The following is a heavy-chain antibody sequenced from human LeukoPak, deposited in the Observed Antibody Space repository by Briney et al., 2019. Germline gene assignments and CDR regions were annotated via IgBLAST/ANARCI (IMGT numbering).Heavy chain of an antibody. D-gene: IGHD3-22*01. V-gene: IGHV4-38-2*01. Sequence: SETLSLTCAVSGYSISSGYYWGWIRQPPGKGLEWIGSIYHSGSTYYIPSLKSRVTISVDTSKNQFSLKLSSVTAADTAVYYCASRNYYDSSGYYSSFDYWGQGTLVTVSS. CDR3: ASRNYYDSSGYYSSFDY. CDR1: GYSISSGYY. CDR2: IYHSGST. J-gene: IGHJ4*02.